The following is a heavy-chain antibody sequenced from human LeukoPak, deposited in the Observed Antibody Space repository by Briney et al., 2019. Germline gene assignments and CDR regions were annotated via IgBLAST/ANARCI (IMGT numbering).Heavy chain of an antibody. D-gene: IGHD3-10*01. Sequence: SETLFLTCTVSGGSIRDYYWSWIRQPPGKGLEWIGYIYYSGNTNYNPSLKSRVAIPLDTSKNQFSLRLTSVTAADTAVYCCARHGGLVRGFSDAFDIWGQGTMVTVSS. V-gene: IGHV4-59*08. CDR1: GGSIRDYY. CDR2: IYYSGNT. J-gene: IGHJ3*02. CDR3: ARHGGLVRGFSDAFDI.